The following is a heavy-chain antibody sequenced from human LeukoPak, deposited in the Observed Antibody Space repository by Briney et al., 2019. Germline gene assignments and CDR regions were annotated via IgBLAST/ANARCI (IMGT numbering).Heavy chain of an antibody. J-gene: IGHJ4*02. V-gene: IGHV3-15*01. Sequence: PGGSLRLSCAASGFTFSNAWMSWVRQVPGKGLEWVGRIKSKTDGGTTDYAAPVKGRFTISRDDSKNTLYLQMNSLKTEDTAVYYCTTDLGVGDYYDSSGYYRDYWGQGSLVAVSS. CDR2: IKSKTDGGTT. D-gene: IGHD3-22*01. CDR3: TTDLGVGDYYDSSGYYRDY. CDR1: GFTFSNAW.